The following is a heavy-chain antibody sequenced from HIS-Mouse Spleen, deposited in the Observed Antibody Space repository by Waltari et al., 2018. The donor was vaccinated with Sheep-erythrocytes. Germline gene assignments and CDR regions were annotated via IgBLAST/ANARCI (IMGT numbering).Heavy chain of an antibody. V-gene: IGHV4-38-2*02. CDR2: IYHSGST. D-gene: IGHD2-2*01. CDR3: ARDRPRCSSTSCYPGWYFDL. CDR1: GYSISSGYY. Sequence: QVQLQESGPGLVKPSETLSLTCTVSGYSISSGYYWGWIRQPPGKGLAWIGSIYHSGSTYYNPSLKSRVTLSVDTSKNQFSLKLSSVTAADTAVYYCARDRPRCSSTSCYPGWYFDLWGRGTLVTVSS. J-gene: IGHJ2*01.